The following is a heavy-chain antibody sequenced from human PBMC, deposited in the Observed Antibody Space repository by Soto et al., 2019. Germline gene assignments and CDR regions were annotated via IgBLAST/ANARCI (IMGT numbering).Heavy chain of an antibody. Sequence: SQTLSLTCAISGDSVSSNSAAWNWLRHSPSRGLEWLGMTYYKSKWNNDYALSVKSRITINPDTSKNHFSLHLYSVTPEDTAVYYCTGITWFRGMDVWGQGTPVTVSS. V-gene: IGHV6-1*01. CDR1: GDSVSSNSAA. CDR3: TGITWFRGMDV. CDR2: TYYKSKWNN. D-gene: IGHD3-10*01. J-gene: IGHJ6*02.